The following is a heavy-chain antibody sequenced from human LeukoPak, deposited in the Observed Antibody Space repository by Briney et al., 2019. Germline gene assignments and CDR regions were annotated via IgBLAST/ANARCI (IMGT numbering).Heavy chain of an antibody. D-gene: IGHD4-17*01. Sequence: HPERSLRLSCVASGFTFSYYSMSWVRQAPGKGLEWISYISRSSSTIYYTDSVRGRFTISRDDAKNSVFLQMNSLRAEDTAIYYCATLHWARDTVSFDYWGQGSLVTVSS. CDR2: ISRSSSTI. CDR1: GFTFSYYS. J-gene: IGHJ4*02. V-gene: IGHV3-48*04. CDR3: ATLHWARDTVSFDY.